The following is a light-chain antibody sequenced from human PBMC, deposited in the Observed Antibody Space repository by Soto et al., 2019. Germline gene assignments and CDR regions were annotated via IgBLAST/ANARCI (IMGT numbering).Light chain of an antibody. Sequence: DIQLTQSPSSLSASVGARITITCKASQDIGKYLNWYQQKPGKAPKLLIYDALTLESGVPSRFSGIGSGKDFTFTISSLQPEEVATYYGQQYDNVPITFGQGTRLEIK. CDR1: QDIGKY. J-gene: IGKJ5*01. CDR2: DAL. V-gene: IGKV1-33*01. CDR3: QQYDNVPIT.